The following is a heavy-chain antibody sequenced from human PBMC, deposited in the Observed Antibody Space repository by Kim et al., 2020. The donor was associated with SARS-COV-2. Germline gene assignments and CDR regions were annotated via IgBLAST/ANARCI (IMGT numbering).Heavy chain of an antibody. Sequence: SETLSLTCTVSGGSISSSSYYWGWIRQPPGKGLEWIGSIYYSGSTYYNPSLKSRVTISVDTSKNQFSLKLSSVTAADTAVYYFARGSGFGWASFDYWCQG. V-gene: IGHV4-39*01. J-gene: IGHJ4*02. D-gene: IGHD3-10*01. CDR3: ARGSGFGWASFDY. CDR2: IYYSGST. CDR1: GGSISSSSYY.